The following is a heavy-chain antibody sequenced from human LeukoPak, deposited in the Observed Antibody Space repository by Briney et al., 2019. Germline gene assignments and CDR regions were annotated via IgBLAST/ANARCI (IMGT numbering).Heavy chain of an antibody. CDR2: IYSSGST. CDR1: GGSINNYY. V-gene: IGHV4-59*01. D-gene: IGHD6-19*01. J-gene: IGHJ5*02. Sequence: PSETLSLTCTVSGGSINNYYWSWIRQPPGKGLEWIGCIYSSGSTNYSPSLKSRVTISVDTPKNQFSLKLSSVTAADTAVSYCARESAVGDWFDPWGQGTLVTVSS. CDR3: ARESAVGDWFDP.